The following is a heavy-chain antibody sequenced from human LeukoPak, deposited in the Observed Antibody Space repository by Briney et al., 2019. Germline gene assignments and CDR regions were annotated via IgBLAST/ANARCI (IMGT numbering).Heavy chain of an antibody. CDR1: GYTFSDYY. J-gene: IGHJ4*02. D-gene: IGHD2-2*01. CDR2: INPNSGDT. CDR3: ARDGEDCSSTSCYDERSLGFDY. Sequence: ASVKVSCKTSGYTFSDYYIHWIRQAPGQGLEWVGWINPNSGDTNYAQKFQGRVTMTRDTSISTAYMELSRLRSDDTAVYYCARDGEDCSSTSCYDERSLGFDYWGQGTLVTVPS. V-gene: IGHV1-2*02.